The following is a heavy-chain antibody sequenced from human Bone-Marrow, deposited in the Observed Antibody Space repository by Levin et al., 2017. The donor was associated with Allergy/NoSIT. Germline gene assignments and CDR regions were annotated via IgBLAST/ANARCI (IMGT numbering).Heavy chain of an antibody. D-gene: IGHD4-11*01. V-gene: IGHV3-48*01. CDR3: ARDVGPNDYHIYYFAMDV. Sequence: GESLKISCAASGFTFSSYGMNWVRQAPGKGLEWISYISSSSSTIYYADSVQGRFTISRDKAKNSLYLQMNSLGADDTALYYCARDVGPNDYHIYYFAMDVWGQGTTVTVSS. CDR2: ISSSSSTI. J-gene: IGHJ6*02. CDR1: GFTFSSYG.